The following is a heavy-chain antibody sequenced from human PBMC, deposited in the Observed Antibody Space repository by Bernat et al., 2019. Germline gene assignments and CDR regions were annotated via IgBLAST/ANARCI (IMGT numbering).Heavy chain of an antibody. J-gene: IGHJ6*02. CDR1: GFTVSSNY. CDR2: IYSGGSR. CDR3: ARDQSYYYYCGMDV. V-gene: IGHV3-53*01. Sequence: EVQLVESGGGLIQPGGSLRLSCAASGFTVSSNYMSWVRQAPGKGLEWVSVIYSGGSRYYADSVKGRFTISRDNSKNTLYLQMNSLRAEDTAVYYCARDQSYYYYCGMDVWGQGTTVTVSS.